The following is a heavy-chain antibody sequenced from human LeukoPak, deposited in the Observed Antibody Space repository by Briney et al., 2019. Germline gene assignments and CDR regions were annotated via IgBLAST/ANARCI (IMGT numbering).Heavy chain of an antibody. CDR2: ISSSSSYI. CDR1: GFTFSSYS. J-gene: IGHJ3*02. CDR3: ARPLYDFWSGYYAFDI. Sequence: GGSLRLSCAASGFTFSSYSMNWVRQAPGKRLEWVSSISSSSSYIYYADSVKGRFTISRDNAKNSLYLQMNSLRAEDTAVYYCARPLYDFWSGYYAFDIWGQGTMVTVSS. D-gene: IGHD3-3*01. V-gene: IGHV3-21*01.